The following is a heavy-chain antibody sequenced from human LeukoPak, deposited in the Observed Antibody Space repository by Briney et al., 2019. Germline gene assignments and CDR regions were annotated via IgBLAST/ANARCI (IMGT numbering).Heavy chain of an antibody. V-gene: IGHV4-34*01. D-gene: IGHD4-17*01. CDR1: GGSFSGYY. CDR2: INHSGST. J-gene: IGHJ3*02. Sequence: PSETLSLTCAVYGGSFSGYYWSWIRQPPGKGLEWIGEINHSGSTNYSPSLKSRVTISVDTSKNQFSLKLSSVTAADTAVYYCADYGDYAFDIWGQGTMVTVSS. CDR3: ADYGDYAFDI.